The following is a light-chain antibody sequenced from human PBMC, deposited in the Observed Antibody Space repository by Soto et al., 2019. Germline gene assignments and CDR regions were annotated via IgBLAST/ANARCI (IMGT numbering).Light chain of an antibody. J-gene: IGKJ5*01. V-gene: IGKV3-20*01. Sequence: EIVLTRSPGPLSLSPGERATLSCRASQSVSSSYLAWYQQKPGQAPRLLIYGASSRATGIPDRFSGSGSGTDFTLTISRLEPEDFAVYYCQQYGSSLITFGQGTRLEIK. CDR3: QQYGSSLIT. CDR1: QSVSSSY. CDR2: GAS.